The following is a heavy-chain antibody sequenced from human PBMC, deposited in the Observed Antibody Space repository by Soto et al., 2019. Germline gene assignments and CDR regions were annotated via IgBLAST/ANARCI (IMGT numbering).Heavy chain of an antibody. CDR1: GYTFVDYF. D-gene: IGHD3-10*01. Sequence: QVQLVQSGAEVKKPGASVKVSCKTSGYTFVDYFIHWVRQAPGQGLEWMGIISLRHHSTSYAQKFQDRLSVTRDPSSTTIYMELSSLRSEDTAVYYCATMGRDGDEFDSFVQYWGQGSLVTVSS. V-gene: IGHV1-46*01. J-gene: IGHJ4*02. CDR3: ATMGRDGDEFDSFVQY. CDR2: ISLRHHST.